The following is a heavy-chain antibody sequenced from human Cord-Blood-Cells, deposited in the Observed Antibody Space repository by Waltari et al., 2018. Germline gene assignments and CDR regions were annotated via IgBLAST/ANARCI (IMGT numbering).Heavy chain of an antibody. Sequence: SLTCAVYGGSFSGYYWSWIRQPPGKGREWIGEINHSGSTNYNPSLKSRVTISVDTSKNQFSLKLSSVTAADTAVYYCARRRTIFDLWGRGTLVTVSS. CDR2: INHSGST. CDR3: ARRRTIFDL. J-gene: IGHJ2*01. V-gene: IGHV4-34*01. CDR1: GGSFSGYY.